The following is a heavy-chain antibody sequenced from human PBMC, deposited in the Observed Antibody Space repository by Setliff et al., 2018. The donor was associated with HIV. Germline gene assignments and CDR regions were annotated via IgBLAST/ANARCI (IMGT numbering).Heavy chain of an antibody. CDR2: ISSSGSTI. J-gene: IGHJ6*02. Sequence: GGSLRLSCAASGFTFSSYEMNWVRQAPGKGLEWVSYISSSGSTIYYADSVKGRFTISRDNAKNSLYLQMNSLRAEDTAVYYCAREIRTVYTGGHYFYGMDVWGQGTLVTVSS. D-gene: IGHD3-16*01. CDR3: AREIRTVYTGGHYFYGMDV. CDR1: GFTFSSYE. V-gene: IGHV3-48*03.